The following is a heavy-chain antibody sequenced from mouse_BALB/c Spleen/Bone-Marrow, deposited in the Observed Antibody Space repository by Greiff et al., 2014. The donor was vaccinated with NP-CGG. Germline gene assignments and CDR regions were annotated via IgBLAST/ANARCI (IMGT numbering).Heavy chain of an antibody. CDR2: ISNGGGST. J-gene: IGHJ2*01. V-gene: IGHV5-12-2*01. CDR1: GFTFSSYT. Sequence: VESGGGLVQPGGSLKLSCAASGFTFSSYTMSWVRQTPEKRLEWVAYISNGGGSTYYPDTVKGRFTISRDNAKNTLYLQMSSLKSGDTAMYYCARGGYYFDYWGQGTTLTVSS. CDR3: ARGGYYFDY.